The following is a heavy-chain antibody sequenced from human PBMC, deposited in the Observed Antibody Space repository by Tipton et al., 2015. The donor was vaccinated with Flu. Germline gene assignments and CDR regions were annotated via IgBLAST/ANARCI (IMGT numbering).Heavy chain of an antibody. J-gene: IGHJ3*02. CDR3: ARWSVTPDAFDI. CDR1: GFTFDDYA. D-gene: IGHD4-23*01. Sequence: VQLVQSGGGLVQPGRSLRLSCAASGFTFDDYAMHWVRQAPGKGLEWVSGISWNSGSIGYADSVKGRFTISRDNAKNSLYLQMNSLRAEDMALYYCARWSVTPDAFDIWGQGTMVTVSS. CDR2: ISWNSGSI. V-gene: IGHV3-9*03.